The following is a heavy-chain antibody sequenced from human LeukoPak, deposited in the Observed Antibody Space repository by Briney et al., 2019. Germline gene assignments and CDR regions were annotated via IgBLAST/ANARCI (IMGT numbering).Heavy chain of an antibody. V-gene: IGHV3-48*01. CDR2: ISSSSSTI. CDR3: ARGDYCSSTSCYASYYYYYMDV. CDR1: GFTFSSYS. D-gene: IGHD2-2*01. J-gene: IGHJ6*03. Sequence: GGSLRLSCAASGFTFSSYSMNWVRQAPGKGLEWVTYISSSSSTIYYADSVKGRFTISRDNAKNSLYLQMNSLRAEDTAVYYCARGDYCSSTSCYASYYYYYMDVWGKGTTVTVSS.